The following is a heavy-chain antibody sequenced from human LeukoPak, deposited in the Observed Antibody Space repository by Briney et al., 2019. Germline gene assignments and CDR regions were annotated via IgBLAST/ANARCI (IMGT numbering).Heavy chain of an antibody. CDR3: AKDDATIYDAFDI. J-gene: IGHJ3*02. Sequence: LSLTCTVSGGSISSSSYYWGWIRQPPGKGLEWVSYISSSGSTIYYADSVKGRFTISRDNSKNTLYLQMNSLRAEDTAVYYCAKDDATIYDAFDIWGQGTMVTVSS. CDR2: ISSSGSTI. V-gene: IGHV3-11*01. CDR1: GGSISSSSYY. D-gene: IGHD3-9*01.